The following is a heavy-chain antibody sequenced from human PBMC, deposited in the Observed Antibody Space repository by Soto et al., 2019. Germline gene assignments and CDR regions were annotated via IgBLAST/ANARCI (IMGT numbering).Heavy chain of an antibody. Sequence: EVQLVESGGGLVQPGGSLRLSCAASGFTFSAYDMHWVRQATGKGLEWVAAIGTQHDTYYPDSVKGRFTISRENAKNPLYLQMNSLRAGDTAVDYCARQASYWQGGGGWFDPWGQGTLVTVSS. J-gene: IGHJ5*02. V-gene: IGHV3-13*01. CDR3: ARQASYWQGGGGWFDP. CDR2: IGTQHDT. D-gene: IGHD2-8*02. CDR1: GFTFSAYD.